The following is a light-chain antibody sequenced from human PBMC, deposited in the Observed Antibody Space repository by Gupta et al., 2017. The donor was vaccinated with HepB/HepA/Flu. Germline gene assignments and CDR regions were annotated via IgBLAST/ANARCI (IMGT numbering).Light chain of an antibody. V-gene: IGLV2-14*03. J-gene: IGLJ2*01. CDR2: DVI. CDR3: SSLTTKNTLL. Sequence: SALTQPASVSGSLGQSITISCTGTSSDIGAYNHVSWYQQHPGKAPKLMIYDVINRPSGVPNRFSGSKSGNTASLTISGRQEEDEADYYCSSLTTKNTLLFGGGTKLTVL. CDR1: SSDIGAYNH.